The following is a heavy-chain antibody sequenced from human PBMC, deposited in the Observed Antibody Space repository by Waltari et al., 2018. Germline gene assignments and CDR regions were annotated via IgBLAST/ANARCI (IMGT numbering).Heavy chain of an antibody. CDR3: ARVAGAYCGGDCYFDAFDI. Sequence: QVQLQQWGAGLLKPSETLSLTCAVYGGSFSGYYWSWIRQPPGKGLEWIGEINHSGSTNYNPSLKSRVTISVDTSKNQFSLKLSSVTAADTAVYYCARVAGAYCGGDCYFDAFDIWGQGTMVTVSS. V-gene: IGHV4-34*01. J-gene: IGHJ3*02. CDR1: GGSFSGYY. D-gene: IGHD2-21*01. CDR2: INHSGST.